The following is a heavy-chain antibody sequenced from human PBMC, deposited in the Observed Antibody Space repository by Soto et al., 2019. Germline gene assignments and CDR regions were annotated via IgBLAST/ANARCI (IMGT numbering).Heavy chain of an antibody. J-gene: IGHJ6*03. CDR2: ISGRDGNI. CDR1: GFTFSDSF. Sequence: QVQLVESGGGLVKPGGSLRLSCAASGFTFSDSFMSWSRQTPGKGLEWLSYISGRDGNIYYADSVRGRFTISRENAKNTVYLQMNSMRAEDTALYYCAGDQGPNYMAVWGKGTTVTVS. CDR3: AGDQGPNYMAV. V-gene: IGHV3-11*01.